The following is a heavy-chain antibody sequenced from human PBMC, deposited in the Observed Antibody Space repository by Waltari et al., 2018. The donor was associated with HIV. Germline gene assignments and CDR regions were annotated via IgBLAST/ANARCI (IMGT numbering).Heavy chain of an antibody. Sequence: QEQLVQSGSELKKPGASVKVSCRASGYSFTTYPMNWVRQAPGQGLEWMGWINTNTGTPTYAQGFTGRFVFSLDTSVSTAHLQISSLKAEDTAVYYCARAGPWLSLAEVWRPFDYWGQGALVTVTS. D-gene: IGHD6-19*01. CDR1: GYSFTTYP. CDR3: ARAGPWLSLAEVWRPFDY. J-gene: IGHJ4*02. CDR2: INTNTGTP. V-gene: IGHV7-4-1*02.